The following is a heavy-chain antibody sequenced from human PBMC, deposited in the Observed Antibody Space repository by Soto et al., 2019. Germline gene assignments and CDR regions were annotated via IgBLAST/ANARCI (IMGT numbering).Heavy chain of an antibody. D-gene: IGHD2-21*01. CDR2: IYYSGTT. J-gene: IGHJ6*02. CDR3: ARDTYYFGMDV. V-gene: IGHV4-59*01. Sequence: PSETLSLTCTVSGDSITNYYWTWIRQPPGKGLEWIGHIYYSGTTNYNPSLKSRVTISVDKSKKQLSLNLTSVTAADTALYYCARDTYYFGMDVWGQGTTVTVSS. CDR1: GDSITNYY.